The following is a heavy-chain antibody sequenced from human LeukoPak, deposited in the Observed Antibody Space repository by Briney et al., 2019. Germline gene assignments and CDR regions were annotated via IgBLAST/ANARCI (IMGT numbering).Heavy chain of an antibody. J-gene: IGHJ4*02. CDR3: ARDPGGSGSYSYFDY. CDR2: ISGIGDST. D-gene: IGHD3-10*01. CDR1: EFTFSNYG. Sequence: PGGSLRLSCAASEFTFSNYGMTWVRQAPGKGLEWVSAISGIGDSTYYADSVKGRFTISRDNSKNTLFLQMNSLRAEDTAVYYCARDPGGSGSYSYFDYWGQGTPVTVS. V-gene: IGHV3-23*01.